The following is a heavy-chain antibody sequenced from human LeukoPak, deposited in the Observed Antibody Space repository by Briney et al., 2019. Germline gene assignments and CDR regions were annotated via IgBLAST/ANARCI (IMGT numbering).Heavy chain of an antibody. Sequence: ASVKVSCKASGYTFTGYHIHWLRQAPGQGLEWVGWIDPYSGDTSSAQKFQGRVTMTRDTSINTAYIELTGLKSDDTAVFYCARVQMVLMVYSLFDFWGQGSQVIVSS. D-gene: IGHD2-8*02. V-gene: IGHV1-2*02. J-gene: IGHJ4*02. CDR2: IDPYSGDT. CDR3: ARVQMVLMVYSLFDF. CDR1: GYTFTGYH.